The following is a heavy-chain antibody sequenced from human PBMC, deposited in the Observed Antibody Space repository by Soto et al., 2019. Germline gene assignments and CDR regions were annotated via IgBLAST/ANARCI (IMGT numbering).Heavy chain of an antibody. D-gene: IGHD3-9*01. Sequence: AASVKVSCTACGGTISSYTISWVRQAPGQGLEWMGRIIPILGIANYAQKFQGRVTITADKSTSTAYMELSSLRSEDTAVYYCVAQTGYYDYWGQGTLVTVSS. CDR2: IIPILGIA. CDR1: GGTISSYT. CDR3: VAQTGYYDY. J-gene: IGHJ4*02. V-gene: IGHV1-69*02.